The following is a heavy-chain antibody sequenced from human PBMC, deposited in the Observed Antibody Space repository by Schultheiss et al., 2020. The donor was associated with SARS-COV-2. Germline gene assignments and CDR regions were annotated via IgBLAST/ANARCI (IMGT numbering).Heavy chain of an antibody. J-gene: IGHJ5*02. D-gene: IGHD6-13*01. CDR2: FYNSGSP. CDR1: GGSFSGYY. CDR3: ARDMHHTSSWYRVIDP. V-gene: IGHV4-4*08. Sequence: SETLSLTCAVYGGSFSGYYWSWIRQPPGKGLEWIGYFYNSGSPNYNPSLKSRVTISFDTSNNQFSLKLTSVTAADTAVYYCARDMHHTSSWYRVIDPWGPGTLVTVSS.